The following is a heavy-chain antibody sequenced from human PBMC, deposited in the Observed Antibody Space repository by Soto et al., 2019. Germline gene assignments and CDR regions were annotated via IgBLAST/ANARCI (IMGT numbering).Heavy chain of an antibody. D-gene: IGHD3-16*01. J-gene: IGHJ4*02. CDR2: THYSGET. CDR3: ARGDSQVSSVFDY. V-gene: IGHV4-31*03. CDR1: GGPFTNGGYY. Sequence: SETLSLTCTVPGGPFTNGGYYWSGIRQEPGKGLEWIGYTHYSGETSYNPFLRSRVTNSTDTSKTQFYLRLRSVTSADTAVYYCARGDSQVSSVFDYWGQGMLVTVSS.